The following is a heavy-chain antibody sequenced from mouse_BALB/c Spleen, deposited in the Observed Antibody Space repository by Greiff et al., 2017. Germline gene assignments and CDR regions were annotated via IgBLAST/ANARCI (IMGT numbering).Heavy chain of an antibody. CDR2: ISSGGSYT. J-gene: IGHJ3*01. CDR1: GFTFSSYA. Sequence: EVKLVESGGGLVKPGGSLKLSCAASGFTFSSYAMSWVRQSPEKRLEWVAEISSGGSYTYYPDTVTGRFTISRDNAKNTLYLEMSSLRSEDTAMYYCARDRGDYYGSSYAWFAYWGQGTLVTVSA. CDR3: ARDRGDYYGSSYAWFAY. V-gene: IGHV5-9-4*01. D-gene: IGHD1-1*01.